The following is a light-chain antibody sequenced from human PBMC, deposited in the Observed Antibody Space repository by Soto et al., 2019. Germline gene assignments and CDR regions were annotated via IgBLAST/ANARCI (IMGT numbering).Light chain of an antibody. Sequence: EIVLTQSPGTLSLSPGERATLSCRASQSVSSSYLAWYQQKPGQAPRLLIYGASSRATGIPDTFSGSGSGIDFTLTISRLEPEDVAVYYCQQYGSSPMYTVGQGTMLVIK. CDR1: QSVSSSY. V-gene: IGKV3-20*01. CDR2: GAS. CDR3: QQYGSSPMYT. J-gene: IGKJ2*01.